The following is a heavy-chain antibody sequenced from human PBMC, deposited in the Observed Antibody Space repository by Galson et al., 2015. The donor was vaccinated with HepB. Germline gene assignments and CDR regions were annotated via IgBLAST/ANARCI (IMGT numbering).Heavy chain of an antibody. CDR2: ISSSSSYI. Sequence: SLRLSCAASGFTFSSYSMNWVRQAPGKGLGWVSSISSSSSYIYYADSVKGRFTISRDNAKNSLYLQMNSLRAEDTAVYYCASSAVAGTGDAFDIWGQGTMVAVSS. V-gene: IGHV3-21*01. J-gene: IGHJ3*02. D-gene: IGHD6-19*01. CDR1: GFTFSSYS. CDR3: ASSAVAGTGDAFDI.